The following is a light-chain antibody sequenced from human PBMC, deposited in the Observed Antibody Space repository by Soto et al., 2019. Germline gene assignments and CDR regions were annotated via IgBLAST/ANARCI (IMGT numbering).Light chain of an antibody. CDR2: DAY. CDR3: QQRHMLSIT. CDR1: QSFRGL. V-gene: IGKV3-11*01. J-gene: IGKJ5*01. Sequence: EVVLTQSPVTLSLSPGERATLSCRASQSFRGLLAWYQQKPGQAPRLLIYDAYNRATGIQPRFSGSGSGTDFTLTISSLEPEGSAVYYCQQRHMLSITFGQGTRLEIK.